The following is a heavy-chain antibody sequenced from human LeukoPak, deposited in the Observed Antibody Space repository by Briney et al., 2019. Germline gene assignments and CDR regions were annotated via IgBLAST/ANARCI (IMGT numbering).Heavy chain of an antibody. Sequence: ASVKVSCKASGYTFTSYDINWVRQATGQGLEWMGWMNSNSGNTGYAQKFQGRVTMTRNTSISTAYMELSSLRSEDTAVYYCATFGYSSSWYATDYWGQGTLVTVSS. CDR2: MNSNSGNT. D-gene: IGHD6-13*01. CDR3: ATFGYSSSWYATDY. V-gene: IGHV1-8*02. CDR1: GYTFTSYD. J-gene: IGHJ4*02.